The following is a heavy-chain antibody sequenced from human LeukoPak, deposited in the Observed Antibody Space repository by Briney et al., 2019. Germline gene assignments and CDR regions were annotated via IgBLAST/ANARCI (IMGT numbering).Heavy chain of an antibody. Sequence: TGGSLRLSCAASGFTFSSYSMNWVRQAPGKGLEWVSSISSSSSYIYYADSVKGRFTISRDNAKNSLYLQMNSLRAEDTAVYYCARDSTQWLVPDYWGQGTLVTVSS. V-gene: IGHV3-21*01. CDR2: ISSSSSYI. J-gene: IGHJ4*02. D-gene: IGHD6-19*01. CDR1: GFTFSSYS. CDR3: ARDSTQWLVPDY.